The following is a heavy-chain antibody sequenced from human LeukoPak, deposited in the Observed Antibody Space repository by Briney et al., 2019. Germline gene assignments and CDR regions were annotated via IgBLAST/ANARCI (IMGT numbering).Heavy chain of an antibody. D-gene: IGHD4-17*01. CDR3: ARTAPYGDYWYYYYGMDV. Sequence: ASVKVSCKASGYTFTSYYMHWVRQAPGQGLEWMGIINPSGGSTSYAQKLQGRVTTTRDTSTSTVYMELSSLRSEDTAVYYCARTAPYGDYWYYYYGMDVWGQGTTVTVSS. J-gene: IGHJ6*02. V-gene: IGHV1-46*01. CDR2: INPSGGST. CDR1: GYTFTSYY.